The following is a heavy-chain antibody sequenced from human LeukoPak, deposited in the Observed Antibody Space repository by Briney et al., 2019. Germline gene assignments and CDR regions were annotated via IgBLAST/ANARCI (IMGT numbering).Heavy chain of an antibody. CDR1: GGSISSYY. Sequence: SETLSLTCTVSGGSISSYYWSWIRQPPGKGLEWIGYIYYSGSTNYNPSLKSRVTISVDTSKKQFSLKLSSVTAADTAVYYCARSEDNSGYYYFLYCWGQGTLVTVSS. CDR3: ARSEDNSGYYYFLYC. D-gene: IGHD3-22*01. J-gene: IGHJ4*02. CDR2: IYYSGST. V-gene: IGHV4-59*01.